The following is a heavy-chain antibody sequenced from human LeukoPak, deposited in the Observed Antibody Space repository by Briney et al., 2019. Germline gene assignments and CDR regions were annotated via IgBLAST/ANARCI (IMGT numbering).Heavy chain of an antibody. J-gene: IGHJ4*02. V-gene: IGHV3-11*05. D-gene: IGHD3-9*01. Sequence: AGGSLRLSCAASGFTFSDYYMSWIRQAPGKGLEWISYITSSSSDTNYADSVKGRFTISRDNAKKSLYLQMNSLRAEDTVVYYCARDYDILTGYFRGGFDYWGQGTLVTVSS. CDR1: GFTFSDYY. CDR2: ITSSSSDT. CDR3: ARDYDILTGYFRGGFDY.